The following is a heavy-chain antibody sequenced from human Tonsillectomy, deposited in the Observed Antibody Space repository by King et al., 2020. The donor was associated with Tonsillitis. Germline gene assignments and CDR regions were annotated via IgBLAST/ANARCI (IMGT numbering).Heavy chain of an antibody. V-gene: IGHV3-30*03. CDR3: ARDPGAASWGAEHHTYYHYMDN. J-gene: IGHJ6*03. Sequence: QVQLVESGGGVIQPGRSLTLSCVASGFGFRHYGMHWVRQAPGKGLEWVAFISYGADIKYYADSVKGRFTIPRDNSRNTLSLEMKSLRLEDKGLYYCARDPGAASWGAEHHTYYHYMDNWGQGTTVTVSS. CDR2: ISYGADIK. D-gene: IGHD6-19*01. CDR1: GFGFRHYG.